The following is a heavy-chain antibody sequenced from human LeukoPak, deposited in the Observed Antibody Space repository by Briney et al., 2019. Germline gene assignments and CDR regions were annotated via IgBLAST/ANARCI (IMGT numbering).Heavy chain of an antibody. CDR3: ARDYADYVGFFFFDH. Sequence: GGSLRLSCAASGFAFTNYAMNWVRLAPGKGLEWVSSISDSGGSTYYADSAKGRFTISRDNSKNTLYLQMDSLRAEDTAVYYCARDYADYVGFFFFDHWGQGTLDTVSS. J-gene: IGHJ4*02. CDR1: GFAFTNYA. V-gene: IGHV3-23*01. CDR2: ISDSGGST. D-gene: IGHD4-17*01.